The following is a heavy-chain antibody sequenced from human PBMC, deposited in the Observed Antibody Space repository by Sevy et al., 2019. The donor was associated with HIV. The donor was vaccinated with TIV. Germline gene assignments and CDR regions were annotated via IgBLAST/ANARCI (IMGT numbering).Heavy chain of an antibody. CDR1: GGTFSSYA. D-gene: IGHD3-16*02. CDR2: IIPIFGTA. CDR3: ARENYIWGSYRYEPLYYFDY. J-gene: IGHJ4*02. Sequence: ASVKVSCKASGGTFSSYAISWVRQAPGQGLEWMGGIIPIFGTANYAQKFQGRVTITADESTSSAYMEMSSLRSEDTAVYYCARENYIWGSYRYEPLYYFDYWGQGTLVIVSS. V-gene: IGHV1-69*13.